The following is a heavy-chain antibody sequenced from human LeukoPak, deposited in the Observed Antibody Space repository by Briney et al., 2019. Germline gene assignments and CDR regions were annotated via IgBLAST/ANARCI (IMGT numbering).Heavy chain of an antibody. CDR1: GFTFSDSW. D-gene: IGHD3-16*01. Sequence: GGSRRLSCAASGFTFSDSWMSWVRQAPGKGREWVANTNQEGSAKGYMGSVKGRFTISRDNARNSLYLQMGSLRPEDTAVYYCATYTHWVAGDVWGQGTTVTASS. CDR3: ATYTHWVAGDV. CDR2: TNQEGSAK. J-gene: IGHJ6*02. V-gene: IGHV3-7*03.